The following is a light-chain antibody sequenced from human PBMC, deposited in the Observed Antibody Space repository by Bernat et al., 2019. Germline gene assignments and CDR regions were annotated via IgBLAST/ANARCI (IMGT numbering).Light chain of an antibody. CDR1: QDIGND. Sequence: DIQMTQSPSSLSASVGDRVTITCRANQDIGNDLGWYQQKPGKAPERLIFTAFTLQSGVPSRFSGRASGAEFTLTISSLQPEDFATYYCLQHHTYPFTFGPGTKVDIK. CDR2: TAF. CDR3: LQHHTYPFT. V-gene: IGKV1-17*01. J-gene: IGKJ3*01.